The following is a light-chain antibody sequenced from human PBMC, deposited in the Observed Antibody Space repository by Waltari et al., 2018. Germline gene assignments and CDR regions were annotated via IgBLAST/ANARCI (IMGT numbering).Light chain of an antibody. V-gene: IGLV1-47*01. J-gene: IGLJ3*02. CDR2: KNN. CDR1: SSNLGRNF. Sequence: SVLTQPPSASGTPRQTVPIPCSGTSSNLGRNFVYWYQKLPGMAPQLLIYKNNQRPSGVPDRFSGSKSGTSASLAISGLRSDDEAEYYCAAWDDNLTGPLFGGGTKVTVL. CDR3: AAWDDNLTGPL.